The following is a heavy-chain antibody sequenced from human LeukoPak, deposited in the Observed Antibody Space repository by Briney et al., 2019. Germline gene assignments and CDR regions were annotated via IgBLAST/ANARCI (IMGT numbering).Heavy chain of an antibody. CDR3: ARHESAVGALFY. V-gene: IGHV4-59*08. J-gene: IGHJ4*02. CDR1: GGSISRYY. CDR2: IYSTGST. Sequence: SETLSLTCTVSGGSISRYYWSWIRQPPGKGLEWVGYIYSTGSTNSNPSLKSRVTISIDASRNQFSLRLTSVTAADTAVYYCARHESAVGALFYWGQGTLVTVSS. D-gene: IGHD1-26*01.